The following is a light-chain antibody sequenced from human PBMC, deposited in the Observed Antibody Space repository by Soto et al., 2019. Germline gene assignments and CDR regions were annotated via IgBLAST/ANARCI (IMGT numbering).Light chain of an antibody. CDR1: QSVSSSY. CDR3: QQYGSSPPIT. Sequence: EIVLTQSPGTLCLSPVERATLSCRASQSVSSSYLAGYQKKPGQAPSLLIYGASSRATGIPDRFSGSGSGTDFTLTISRLEPDDFAVYYCQQYGSSPPITFGQGKRREI. V-gene: IGKV3-20*01. CDR2: GAS. J-gene: IGKJ5*01.